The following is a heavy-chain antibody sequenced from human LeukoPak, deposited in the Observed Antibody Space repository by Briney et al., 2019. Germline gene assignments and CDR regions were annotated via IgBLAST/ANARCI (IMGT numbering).Heavy chain of an antibody. D-gene: IGHD1-26*01. CDR3: ARVKWGYLDY. CDR2: IYYSGST. J-gene: IGHJ4*02. V-gene: IGHV4-59*01. Sequence: SETLSLTCTVSGGPISSYYWSWIRQPPGKGLEWIGYIYYSGSTNYNPSLKSRVTISVDTSKNQFSLKLSSVTAADTAVYYCARVKWGYLDYWGQGTLVTVSS. CDR1: GGPISSYY.